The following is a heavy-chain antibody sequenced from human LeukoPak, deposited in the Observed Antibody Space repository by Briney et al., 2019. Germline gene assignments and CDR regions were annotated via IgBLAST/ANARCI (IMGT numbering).Heavy chain of an antibody. J-gene: IGHJ4*02. CDR1: GYTFTGYY. V-gene: IGHV1-46*01. Sequence: GASVKVSCKASGYTFTGYYMHWVRQAPGQGLEWMGIINPSGGSTNYAQKFQGRVTMTRDMSTSTVYMELSSLRSEDTAVYYCARAVFDYWGQGTLVTVSS. CDR3: ARAVFDY. CDR2: INPSGGST.